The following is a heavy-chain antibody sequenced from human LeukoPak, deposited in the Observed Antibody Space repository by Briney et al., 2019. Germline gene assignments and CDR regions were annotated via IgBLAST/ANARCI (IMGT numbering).Heavy chain of an antibody. D-gene: IGHD3-3*01. Sequence: GGSLRLSCAASGFTFSSYWMSWVRQAPGKGLEWVANIKQDGSEKYYVDSVKGRFTISRDNAKNSLYLQMNSLRAEDTAVYYCARDPRAYDFWSGFSYYYYMDVWGKGTTVTVSS. CDR3: ARDPRAYDFWSGFSYYYYMDV. CDR2: IKQDGSEK. J-gene: IGHJ6*03. CDR1: GFTFSSYW. V-gene: IGHV3-7*01.